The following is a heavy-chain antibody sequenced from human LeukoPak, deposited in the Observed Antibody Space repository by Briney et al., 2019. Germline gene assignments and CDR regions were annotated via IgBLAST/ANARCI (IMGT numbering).Heavy chain of an antibody. Sequence: TGGSLRLSCAASGFTFSSYAMSWVRQAPGKGLEWVSAISGSGGSTYYADSVKGRFTISRDNSKNTLYLQMNSLRAEDTAVYYCAKDESYGDYVDYWGQGTLVTVPS. D-gene: IGHD4-17*01. CDR2: ISGSGGST. CDR1: GFTFSSYA. J-gene: IGHJ4*02. V-gene: IGHV3-23*01. CDR3: AKDESYGDYVDY.